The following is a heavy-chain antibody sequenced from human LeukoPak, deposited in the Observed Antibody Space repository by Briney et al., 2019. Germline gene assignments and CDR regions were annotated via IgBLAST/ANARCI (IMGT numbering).Heavy chain of an antibody. CDR1: GFTVSSNY. CDR2: ISYDGSNK. V-gene: IGHV3-30-3*01. CDR3: ARDPRYYDFWSGYYVGPGYFDY. Sequence: GGSLRLSCAASGFTVSSNYMSWVRQAPGKGLEWVAVISYDGSNKYYADSVKGRFTISRDNSKNTLYLQMNSLRAEDTAVYYCARDPRYYDFWSGYYVGPGYFDYWGQGTLVTVSS. D-gene: IGHD3-3*01. J-gene: IGHJ4*02.